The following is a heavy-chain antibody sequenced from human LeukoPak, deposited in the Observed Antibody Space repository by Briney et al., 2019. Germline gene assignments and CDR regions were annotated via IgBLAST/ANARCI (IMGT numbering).Heavy chain of an antibody. CDR1: GGSISSAGYY. CDR3: ARGYSDYPYYFDN. V-gene: IGHV4-31*03. Sequence: SETLSLTCTVSGGSISSAGYYWSWIRHHPGKGLEYIGYIYYSGTTNYNPSLTSRVTISVDTSNNQFSLKLSSVTAADTAVYYCARGYSDYPYYFDNWGQGTLVTVSS. CDR2: IYYSGTT. J-gene: IGHJ4*02. D-gene: IGHD5-12*01.